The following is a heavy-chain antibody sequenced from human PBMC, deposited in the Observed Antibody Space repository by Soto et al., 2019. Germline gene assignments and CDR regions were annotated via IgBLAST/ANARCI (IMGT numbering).Heavy chain of an antibody. Sequence: PGGSLRLSCAASGFTFSSYAMSWVRQAPGKGLEWVSAISGSGGSTYYADSVKGRFTISRDNSKNTLYLQMNSLRAEDTAVYYCAKDSDAYSSGWTPGRYYFDYWGQEPWAPSPQ. J-gene: IGHJ4*01. V-gene: IGHV3-23*01. D-gene: IGHD6-19*01. CDR3: AKDSDAYSSGWTPGRYYFDY. CDR2: ISGSGGST. CDR1: GFTFSSYA.